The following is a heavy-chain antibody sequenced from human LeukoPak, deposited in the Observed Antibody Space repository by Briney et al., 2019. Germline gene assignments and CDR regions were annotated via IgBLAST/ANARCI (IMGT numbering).Heavy chain of an antibody. CDR2: LYSGGST. D-gene: IGHD3-10*01. V-gene: IGHV3-53*04. CDR3: ARTKFGGSPYFDY. CDR1: GFTVGNNY. J-gene: IGHJ4*02. Sequence: GGSLRLSCAASGFTVGNNYMSWVRQAPGKGLEWVSFLYSGGSTYYADSVKGRFTVSRHNSRNTVFLEMNSLRPEDTAVYYCARTKFGGSPYFDYWGQGTLVTVSS.